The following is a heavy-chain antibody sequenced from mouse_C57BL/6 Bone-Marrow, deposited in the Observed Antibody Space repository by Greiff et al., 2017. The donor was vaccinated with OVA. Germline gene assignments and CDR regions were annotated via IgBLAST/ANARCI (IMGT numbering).Heavy chain of an antibody. D-gene: IGHD1-1*01. V-gene: IGHV1-80*01. CDR2: IYPGDGDT. CDR1: GYAFSSYW. J-gene: IGHJ4*01. Sequence: VQLQQSGAELVKPGASVKISCKASGYAFSSYWMNWVKQRPGKGLEWIGQIYPGDGDTNYNGKFKGKATLTADKSSSTAYMQLSSLTSGDSAVYFCARRGDYYDGSSYGAMDYWGQGTSVTVSS. CDR3: ARRGDYYDGSSYGAMDY.